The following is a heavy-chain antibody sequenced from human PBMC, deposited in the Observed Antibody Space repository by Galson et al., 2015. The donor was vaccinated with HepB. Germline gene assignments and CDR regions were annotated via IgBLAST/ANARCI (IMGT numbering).Heavy chain of an antibody. Sequence: SVKVSCKASGGTFSSYAISWVRQAPGQGLEWMGGIIPIFGTANYAQKFQGRVTITADESTSTAYMELSSLRSEDTAVYYCARDGQLGSGIDRKYCSSTSCEKGGKGNYYYGMDVWGQGTTVTVSS. CDR2: IIPIFGTA. CDR3: ARDGQLGSGIDRKYCSSTSCEKGGKGNYYYGMDV. D-gene: IGHD2-2*01. CDR1: GGTFSSYA. J-gene: IGHJ6*02. V-gene: IGHV1-69*13.